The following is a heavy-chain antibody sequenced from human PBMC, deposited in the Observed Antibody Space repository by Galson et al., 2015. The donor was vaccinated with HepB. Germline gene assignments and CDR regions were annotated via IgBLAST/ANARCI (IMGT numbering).Heavy chain of an antibody. CDR2: INTNTGNP. Sequence: SVKVSCKASGYTFSSYGMSWVRQAPGQGLEWMGWINTNTGNPTYAQGFTGRFVFSLDTSVSTTYLQISSLKAEDTAVYYCARDYYDSSSDYWGQGTLVTVSS. J-gene: IGHJ4*02. D-gene: IGHD3-22*01. CDR1: GYTFSSYG. CDR3: ARDYYDSSSDY. V-gene: IGHV7-4-1*02.